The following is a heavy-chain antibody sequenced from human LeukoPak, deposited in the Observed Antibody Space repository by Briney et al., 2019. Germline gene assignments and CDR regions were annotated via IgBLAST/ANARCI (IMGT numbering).Heavy chain of an antibody. CDR3: ARVGSSSWYFDY. D-gene: IGHD6-6*01. Sequence: ASVKVSCKASGYTFSGYHLHWVRQAPGQGLEWMGWITPNSGGTDYAQKFQGRVTMTRDTSISTAYMELSRLRSDDTAVYYCARVGSSSWYFDYWGQGTLVTVSS. J-gene: IGHJ4*02. CDR2: ITPNSGGT. CDR1: GYTFSGYH. V-gene: IGHV1-2*02.